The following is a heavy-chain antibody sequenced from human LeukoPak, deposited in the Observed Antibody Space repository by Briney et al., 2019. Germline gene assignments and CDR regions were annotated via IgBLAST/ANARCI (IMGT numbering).Heavy chain of an antibody. D-gene: IGHD3-10*01. CDR3: ATDSMVRGVRAGFDY. CDR2: FDPEDGET. Sequence: ASVKVSCKVSGYTLTELSMHWVRQAPGKGLEWGGGFDPEDGETIYAQKFSGRVTMTEDISTDTAYMELSSLRSEDTAVYYCATDSMVRGVRAGFDYWGQGTLVTVSS. CDR1: GYTLTELS. J-gene: IGHJ4*02. V-gene: IGHV1-24*01.